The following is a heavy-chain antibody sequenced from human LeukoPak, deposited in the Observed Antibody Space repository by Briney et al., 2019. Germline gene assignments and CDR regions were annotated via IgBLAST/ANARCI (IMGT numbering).Heavy chain of an antibody. CDR2: IIPIFGTA. CDR1: GGTFSSYA. D-gene: IGHD2-2*01. Sequence: SVRVSCKASGGTFSSYAISWVRQAPGQGLEWMGRIIPIFGTANYAQKFQGRVTITTDESTSTAYMELSSLRSEDTAVYYCARGEGVVVVPAAMGQSRIAAAGPFDYWGQGTLVTVSS. J-gene: IGHJ4*02. CDR3: ARGEGVVVVPAAMGQSRIAAAGPFDY. V-gene: IGHV1-69*05.